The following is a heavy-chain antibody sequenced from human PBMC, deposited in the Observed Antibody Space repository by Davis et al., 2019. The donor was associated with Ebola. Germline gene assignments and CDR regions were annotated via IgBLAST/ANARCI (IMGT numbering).Heavy chain of an antibody. D-gene: IGHD2-15*01. J-gene: IGHJ4*02. CDR1: GGSISSGDYY. V-gene: IGHV4-30-4*01. CDR2: IYYSGST. Sequence: PSETLSLTCTVSGGSISSGDYYWSWIRQPPGKGLEWIGYIYYSGSTYYNPSLKSRVTISVDTSKNQFSLKLSSVTAADTAVYYCAREAVSGVSYIDYWGQGTLVTVSS. CDR3: AREAVSGVSYIDY.